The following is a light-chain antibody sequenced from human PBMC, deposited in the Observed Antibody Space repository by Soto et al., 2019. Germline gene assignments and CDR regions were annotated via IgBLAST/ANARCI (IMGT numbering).Light chain of an antibody. Sequence: QSVLTQPASVSGSPGQSITISCTGTSSDVGGYIYVSWYQQHPGKAPKLILYEVTNRPSGVSDRFSGSKSGITASLTISGLQAEDEADYYCSSYTSNNTRVFGTGTQLTVL. CDR2: EVT. V-gene: IGLV2-14*01. CDR3: SSYTSNNTRV. CDR1: SSDVGGYIY. J-gene: IGLJ1*01.